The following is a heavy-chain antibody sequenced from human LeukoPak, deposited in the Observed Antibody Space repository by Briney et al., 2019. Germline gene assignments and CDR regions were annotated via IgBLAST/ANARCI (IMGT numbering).Heavy chain of an antibody. J-gene: IGHJ4*02. CDR3: ARSISGFGG. CDR1: VDSFSSNSAA. V-gene: IGHV6-1*01. CDR2: TYYRSKWYN. D-gene: IGHD1-20*01. Sequence: SQTLALTRAISVDSFSSNSAAWNWIRQSPSRGLELLGRTYYRSKWYNDYSGSVKGRITISADTCRNQFCLQLNSVTPADTAVYHCARSISGFGGWRQGTLVTVSS.